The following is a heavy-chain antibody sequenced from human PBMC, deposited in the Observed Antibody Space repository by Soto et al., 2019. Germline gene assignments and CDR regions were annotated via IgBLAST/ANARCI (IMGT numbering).Heavy chain of an antibody. V-gene: IGHV1-69*01. Sequence: QVHLLMQSGAEVKKPGSSVKVSCKASGGNPSNSAISWVRQAPGQGREWMGGIIPVVGIISYAQNFQGRVTITADESTSTAYMELSSLRVADTAVYFCAGGRIVVAGSSAYYGMDVWGQGTAVTVSS. CDR1: GGNPSNSA. CDR2: IIPVVGII. J-gene: IGHJ6*02. D-gene: IGHD6-19*01. CDR3: AGGRIVVAGSSAYYGMDV.